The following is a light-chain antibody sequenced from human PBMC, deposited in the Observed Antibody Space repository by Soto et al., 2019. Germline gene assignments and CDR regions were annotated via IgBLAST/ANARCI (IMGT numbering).Light chain of an antibody. V-gene: IGLV1-51*01. Sequence: QSVLTQPPSVSAAPGQKVTISCSGSSSNIGNNYVSWYQQLPGTAPKVLIYDNNKRPPGIPDRFSGSKSATSATLGITGLQTGDEADYYCGTWDSSLNVGVFGSGTKLTVL. J-gene: IGLJ1*01. CDR1: SSNIGNNY. CDR3: GTWDSSLNVGV. CDR2: DNN.